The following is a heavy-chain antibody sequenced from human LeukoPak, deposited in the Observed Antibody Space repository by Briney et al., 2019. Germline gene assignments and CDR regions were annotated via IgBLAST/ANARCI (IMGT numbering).Heavy chain of an antibody. V-gene: IGHV3-11*01. D-gene: IGHD3-22*01. CDR3: AREGGYFFFDF. CDR1: GFAFSDYY. CDR2: ISSDGGTI. Sequence: PGGSLRLSCAAPGFAFSDYYMNWIRQAPGKGLEWVSYISSDGGTIYYADSVKGRFTVSRDNAKNSLSLQMNSLRAEDTAVYYCAREGGYFFFDFWGQGTLVTVSS. J-gene: IGHJ4*02.